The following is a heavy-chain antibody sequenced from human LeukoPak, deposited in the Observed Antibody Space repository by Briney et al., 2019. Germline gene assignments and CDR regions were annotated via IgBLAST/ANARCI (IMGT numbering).Heavy chain of an antibody. Sequence: GRSLRLSCAASGFGFSPFWMSWVRQRPGKGLDWVASINPDGSGTSYVDSVKGRFTISRDNAQNSLYLQMNSLSAEDTAVYYCARLFGGVTTFDYWGQGTLVTVSS. J-gene: IGHJ4*02. V-gene: IGHV3-7*01. CDR2: INPDGSGT. CDR1: GFGFSPFW. D-gene: IGHD4-17*01. CDR3: ARLFGGVTTFDY.